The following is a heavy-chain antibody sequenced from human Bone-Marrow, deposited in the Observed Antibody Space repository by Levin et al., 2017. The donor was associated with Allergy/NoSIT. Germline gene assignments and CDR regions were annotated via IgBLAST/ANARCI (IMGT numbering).Heavy chain of an antibody. Sequence: ASVKVSCKASGYSFNTYYMHWVRQAPGQGFDWMGIINPSSGISTYSQKFQGRVTMTRDTSTSTVYMELSSLRSEDTAVYYCARSKALRYCSGGICPHFYYHMDAWGQGTTVTVSS. CDR3: ARSKALRYCSGGICPHFYYHMDA. J-gene: IGHJ6*02. V-gene: IGHV1-46*02. CDR1: GYSFNTYY. D-gene: IGHD2-15*01. CDR2: INPSSGIS.